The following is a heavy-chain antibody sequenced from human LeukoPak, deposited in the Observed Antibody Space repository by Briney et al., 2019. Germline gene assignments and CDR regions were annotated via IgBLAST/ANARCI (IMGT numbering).Heavy chain of an antibody. J-gene: IGHJ4*02. Sequence: SSETLSLTCIVSGVSISSSSYNWGWIRQPPGKGLEWIGSIYYSGTTYYNPSLKSRLTISVDTSKNQFSLNLSSVTAADTAVYYCARHDRIIASPLVWGQGILVTVSS. CDR1: GVSISSSSYN. CDR3: ARHDRIIASPLV. V-gene: IGHV4-39*01. CDR2: IYYSGTT. D-gene: IGHD2/OR15-2a*01.